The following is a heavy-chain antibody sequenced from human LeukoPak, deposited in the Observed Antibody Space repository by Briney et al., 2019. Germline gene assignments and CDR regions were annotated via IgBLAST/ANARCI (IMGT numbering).Heavy chain of an antibody. V-gene: IGHV1-8*01. J-gene: IGHJ4*02. CDR1: GYTFTSYD. D-gene: IGHD1-1*01. Sequence: GASVRVSCKASGYTFTSYDINWVRQATGQGLEWMGWMNPNSGNAGYAQKFQGRVTMTRNSSISTAYMELSSLRSEDTAVYYCARRMATGGTTIGYWGQGTLVTVSS. CDR2: MNPNSGNA. CDR3: ARRMATGGTTIGY.